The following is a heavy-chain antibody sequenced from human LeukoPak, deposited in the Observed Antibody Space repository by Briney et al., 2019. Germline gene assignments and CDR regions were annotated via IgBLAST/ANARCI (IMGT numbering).Heavy chain of an antibody. CDR2: ISSNGGST. D-gene: IGHD2-15*01. CDR3: ARDLTRCSGGSCYRPYYYYGMDV. CDR1: GFTFSSYA. J-gene: IGHJ6*02. Sequence: PGGSLRLSCAASGFTFSSYAMHWVRQAPGKGLEYVSAISSNGGSTYYASSVKGRFTISRDNSKNTLYLQMGSLRAEDMAVYYCARDLTRCSGGSCYRPYYYYGMDVWGQGTTVTVSS. V-gene: IGHV3-64*01.